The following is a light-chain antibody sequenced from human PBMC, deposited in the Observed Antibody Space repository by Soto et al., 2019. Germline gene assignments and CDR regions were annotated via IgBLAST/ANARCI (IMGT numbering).Light chain of an antibody. J-gene: IGKJ3*01. CDR2: GAS. CDR1: QSVSDNY. CDR3: QHYGSSPPEFT. Sequence: EIVLTQSPGTLSLSPGERATLSCRASQSVSDNYLAWYQQRPGQAPRLLIFGASYRATGIPDRFSGSGAGTDFTLTISRLEPEDFAVYYCQHYGSSPPEFTFGPGTRVDSK. V-gene: IGKV3-20*01.